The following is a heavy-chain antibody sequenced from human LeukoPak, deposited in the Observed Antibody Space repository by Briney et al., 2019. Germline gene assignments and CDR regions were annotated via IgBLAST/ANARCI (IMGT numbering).Heavy chain of an antibody. J-gene: IGHJ4*02. V-gene: IGHV3-15*01. CDR2: IKNKTNGGTT. CDR3: AKDLALYGYVEYYFDY. Sequence: GGSLRLSCAASGFIFSSAWMTWVRQAPGKGLEWVGHIKNKTNGGTTDYAAPVKGRFIISRDDSKNTLYLQMNSLRAEDTAVYYCAKDLALYGYVEYYFDYWGQGTLVTVSS. CDR1: GFIFSSAW. D-gene: IGHD3-16*01.